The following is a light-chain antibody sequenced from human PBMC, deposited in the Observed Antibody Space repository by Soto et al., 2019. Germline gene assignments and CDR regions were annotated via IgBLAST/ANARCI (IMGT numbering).Light chain of an antibody. CDR1: GSDVGSYKL. CDR2: EGI. V-gene: IGLV2-23*01. CDR3: CSYAGSHWV. J-gene: IGLJ3*02. Sequence: QSVLTQPASVSGSLGQSITISCTGTGSDVGSYKLVSWYQQHPGKAPKLIIFEGINRPSGVSNRFSGSKSGNTASLTISGLQAEDEADYYCCSYAGSHWVFGGGTKLTVL.